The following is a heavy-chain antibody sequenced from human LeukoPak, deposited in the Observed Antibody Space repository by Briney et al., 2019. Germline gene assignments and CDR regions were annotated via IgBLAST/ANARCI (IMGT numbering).Heavy chain of an antibody. CDR3: ARPVHYDSSGYYWR. Sequence: HSQTLSLTCAISGDSVSSNNAAWNWIRQSPSRGLEWLGRTSYKSKWYNDFTLSVKSRITINPDTSKNQFSLKLSSVTAADTAVYYCARPVHYDSSGYYWRWGQGTLVTVSS. CDR1: GDSVSSNNAA. J-gene: IGHJ4*02. CDR2: TSYKSKWYN. V-gene: IGHV6-1*01. D-gene: IGHD3-22*01.